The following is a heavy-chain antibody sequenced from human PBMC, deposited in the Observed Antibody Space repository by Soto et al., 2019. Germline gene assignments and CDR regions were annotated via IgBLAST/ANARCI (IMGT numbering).Heavy chain of an antibody. Sequence: RGESLKISCKGSGYSFAGYWITWVRQKPGKGIEWMGRIDPSDSQTYYSPSFRGHVTISATKSITTVFLQWSSLRASDTAMYYCARQIYDSDTGPNFQYYFDSWGQGTPVTVSS. CDR1: GYSFAGYW. D-gene: IGHD3-22*01. CDR2: IDPSDSQT. CDR3: ARQIYDSDTGPNFQYYFDS. J-gene: IGHJ4*02. V-gene: IGHV5-10-1*01.